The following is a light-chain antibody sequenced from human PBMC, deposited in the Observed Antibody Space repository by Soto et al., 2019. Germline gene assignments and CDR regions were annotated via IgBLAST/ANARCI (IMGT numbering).Light chain of an antibody. J-gene: IGKJ3*01. CDR2: GAS. CDR3: QQYGSAPLVT. Sequence: EIVLTQSPGTLSLSPGERATLSCRASQSVSSSYLAWYQQKPGQAPRLLIYGASSRATGIPDRFSGSESGTDLTLTISRLEPEDFAVDYCQQYGSAPLVTFCPGTNVDIK. V-gene: IGKV3-20*01. CDR1: QSVSSSY.